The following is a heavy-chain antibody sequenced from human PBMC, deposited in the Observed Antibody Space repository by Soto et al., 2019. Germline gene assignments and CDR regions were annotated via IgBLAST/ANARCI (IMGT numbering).Heavy chain of an antibody. CDR3: ARVLPPAYYYDSSGYRRKLIHGDY. CDR2: IIPILGIA. Sequence: ASVKVSFNASGGTFSSYTISWVRQAPGQGLEWMGRIIPILGIANYAQKFQGRVTITADKSTSTAYMELSSLRSEDTAVYYCARVLPPAYYYDSSGYRRKLIHGDYWGQGTLVTVSS. CDR1: GGTFSSYT. V-gene: IGHV1-69*02. D-gene: IGHD3-22*01. J-gene: IGHJ4*02.